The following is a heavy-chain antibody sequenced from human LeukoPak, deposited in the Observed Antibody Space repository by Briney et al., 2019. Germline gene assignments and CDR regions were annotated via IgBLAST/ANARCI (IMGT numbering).Heavy chain of an antibody. CDR2: ISYDGSNK. V-gene: IGHV3-30-3*01. CDR1: GFTFSSYA. D-gene: IGHD3-22*01. J-gene: IGHJ4*02. CDR3: ARRVYYDNSGYSY. Sequence: PGGSLRLSWAASGFTFSSYAMHWVRQAPGKGLEWVAVISYDGSNKYYADSVKGRFTISRDNAKNSLYLQMNSLRAEDTAVYYCARRVYYDNSGYSYWGQGTLVTVSS.